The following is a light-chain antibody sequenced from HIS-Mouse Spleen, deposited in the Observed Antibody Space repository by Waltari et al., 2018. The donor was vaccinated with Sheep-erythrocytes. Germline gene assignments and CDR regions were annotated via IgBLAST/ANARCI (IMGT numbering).Light chain of an antibody. CDR1: KLGHKY. Sequence: SYELTQPPSVSVSPGQTASITCSGDKLGHKYACWYQQKPGQSPVLVIYQDSKRPSGSPERFSGSNAGNTATLTISGTQAMDEADYYCQAWDSSTAWNVVFGGGTKLTVL. CDR3: QAWDSSTAWNVV. J-gene: IGLJ2*01. CDR2: QDS. V-gene: IGLV3-1*01.